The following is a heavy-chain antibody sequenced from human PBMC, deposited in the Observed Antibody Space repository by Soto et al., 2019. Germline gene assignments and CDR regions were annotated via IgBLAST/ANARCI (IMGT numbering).Heavy chain of an antibody. V-gene: IGHV1-3*01. CDR2: INAGNGNT. J-gene: IGHJ4*02. Sequence: QVQLVQSGAEVKKPGASAKVSCKASGYTFTSYAMHWVRQAPGQRLEWMGWINAGNGNTKYSQKFQGRVTITRETSASTAYMELSSLRSEDTAVYYCARTSGYYFYDYWGQGTLVTVSS. D-gene: IGHD3-3*01. CDR3: ARTSGYYFYDY. CDR1: GYTFTSYA.